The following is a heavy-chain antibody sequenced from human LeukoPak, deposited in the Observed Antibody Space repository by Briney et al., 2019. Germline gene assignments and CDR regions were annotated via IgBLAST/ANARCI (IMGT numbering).Heavy chain of an antibody. D-gene: IGHD2-2*01. CDR3: ARETSSPFYYYYYYMDV. V-gene: IGHV3-30*04. CDR1: GFTFSSYA. CDR2: ISYDGSNK. J-gene: IGHJ6*03. Sequence: GGSLRLSSAASGFTFSSYAMHWVRQAPGKGLEWVAVISYDGSNKYYADSVKGRFTISRDNSKNTLYLQMNSLRAEDTAVYYCARETSSPFYYYYYYMDVWGKGTTVTVSS.